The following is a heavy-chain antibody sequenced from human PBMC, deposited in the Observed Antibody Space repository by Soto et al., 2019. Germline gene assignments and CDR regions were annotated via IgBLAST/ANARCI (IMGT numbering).Heavy chain of an antibody. Sequence: LSLTCTVSGGSISSGGYYWSWIRQHPGKGLEWIGYIYYSGSTYYNPSLKSRVTISVDTSKNQFSLKLSPVTAADTAVYYCARNGYSNYLGFDYWGQGTLVTVSP. J-gene: IGHJ4*02. CDR2: IYYSGST. CDR1: GGSISSGGYY. D-gene: IGHD4-4*01. V-gene: IGHV4-31*03. CDR3: ARNGYSNYLGFDY.